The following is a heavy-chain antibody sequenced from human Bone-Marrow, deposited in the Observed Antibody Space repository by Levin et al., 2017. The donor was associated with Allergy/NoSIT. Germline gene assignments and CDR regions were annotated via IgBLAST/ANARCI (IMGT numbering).Heavy chain of an antibody. D-gene: IGHD2-8*01. J-gene: IGHJ6*02. CDR3: ASSTSMGNSRNTNLYYEGMEV. CDR2: ISTSSSTV. CDR1: KFTFTNSS. Sequence: GGSLRLSCAASKFTFTNSSMNWVRLAPGKGLEWVSYISTSSSTVWYADSVKGRFTISRDNAKKSLYLQMDSLRDEDTAVYYCASSTSMGNSRNTNLYYEGMEVWGQGTTVTVAS. V-gene: IGHV3-48*02.